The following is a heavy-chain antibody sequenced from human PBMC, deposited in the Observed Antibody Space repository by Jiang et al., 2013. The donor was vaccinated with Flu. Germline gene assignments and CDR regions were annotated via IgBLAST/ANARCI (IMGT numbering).Heavy chain of an antibody. J-gene: IGHJ4*02. CDR1: VAPSAVWLL. Sequence: SLTWLLSLVAPSAVWLLLELDPPAPGKGLEWIGYIYYSGSTYYNPSLKSRVTISVDTSKNQFSLKLSSVTAADTAVYYCARGTTSDYWGQGTLVTVSS. CDR2: IYYSGST. D-gene: IGHD1-1*01. V-gene: IGHV4-31*02. CDR3: ARGTTSDY.